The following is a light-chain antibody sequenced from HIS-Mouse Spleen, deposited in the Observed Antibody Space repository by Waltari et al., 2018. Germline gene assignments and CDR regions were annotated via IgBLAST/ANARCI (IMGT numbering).Light chain of an antibody. V-gene: IGLV1-40*01. Sequence: QSVLTQPPSVSGAPGQRVTISCTGSSSNIGAGYDVHWYQQIPGTAPKLLIYGTSNRPSGVPGRFSGSKSCTSASLAITGLHAEDEADYYCQSYDSSLSGYVFGTGTKVTVL. CDR2: GTS. CDR3: QSYDSSLSGYV. CDR1: SSNIGAGYD. J-gene: IGLJ1*01.